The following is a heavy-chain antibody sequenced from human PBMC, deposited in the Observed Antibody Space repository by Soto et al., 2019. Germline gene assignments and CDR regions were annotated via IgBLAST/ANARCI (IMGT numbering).Heavy chain of an antibody. D-gene: IGHD6-19*01. J-gene: IGHJ3*02. Sequence: QLQLQESGPGLVKPSETLSLTCTVSGGSITSSSYYWGWIRQPPGKGLEWSGSIYFSGSTYYNPSLKSRVTLSVDTSKNQFSLKLSSVTAADTAVYYCASQRGGWYYAFDIWGQGTMVTVSS. CDR3: ASQRGGWYYAFDI. CDR1: GGSITSSSYY. CDR2: IYFSGST. V-gene: IGHV4-39*01.